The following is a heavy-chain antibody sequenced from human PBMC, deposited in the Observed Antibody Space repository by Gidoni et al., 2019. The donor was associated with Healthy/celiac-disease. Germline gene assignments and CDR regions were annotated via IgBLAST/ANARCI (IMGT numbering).Heavy chain of an antibody. J-gene: IGHJ6*02. CDR3: ARVQQEPRAPGNPDYYYYGMDV. CDR2: IDPSDSYT. Sequence: EVQLVQSGAEVKTPGESLRISCKGSGYSFTSYCISCVRQMPGKGLGRMGRIDPSDSYTNYSQSFQGHVTSSADKSISTAYLQWSSLKASDTAMYYCARVQQEPRAPGNPDYYYYGMDVWGQGTTVTVSS. V-gene: IGHV5-10-1*03. CDR1: GYSFTSYC. D-gene: IGHD1-26*01.